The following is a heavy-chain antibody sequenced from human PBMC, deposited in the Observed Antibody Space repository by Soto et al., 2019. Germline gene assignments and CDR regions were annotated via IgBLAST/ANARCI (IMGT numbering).Heavy chain of an antibody. V-gene: IGHV4-31*03. J-gene: IGHJ4*02. CDR1: GGSIRSGDYS. D-gene: IGHD3-10*01. Sequence: QVQLQESGPGLVKPSQTLSLTCTVSGGSIRSGDYSWTWIRQHPGKGLEWIGYIFYSGSTYYNPSLNSRVTISVDTSKNQFSLKLNSVTAADTAVYYCARAGIGDGYFDYWGQGTLVTVSS. CDR2: IFYSGST. CDR3: ARAGIGDGYFDY.